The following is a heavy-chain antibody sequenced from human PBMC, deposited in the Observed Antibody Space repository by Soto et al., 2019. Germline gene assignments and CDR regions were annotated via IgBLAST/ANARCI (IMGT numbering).Heavy chain of an antibody. Sequence: PGGSLRLSCIASGFTFRNYAISWVRQAPGKGLEWVSAISGSGGSTYYADSVKGRFTISRDNSKNTLYLQMNSLRAEDTAVYYCAKVGTLKRGYCSSTSCYSLDYWGQGTLVTVSS. CDR3: AKVGTLKRGYCSSTSCYSLDY. D-gene: IGHD2-2*01. CDR1: GFTFRNYA. V-gene: IGHV3-23*01. J-gene: IGHJ4*02. CDR2: ISGSGGST.